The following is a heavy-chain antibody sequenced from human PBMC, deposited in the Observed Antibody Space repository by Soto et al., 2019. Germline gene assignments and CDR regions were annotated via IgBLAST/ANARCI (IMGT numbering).Heavy chain of an antibody. CDR1: SGSISSYG. J-gene: IGHJ4*02. V-gene: IGHV4-59*01. CDR3: ARGYCSSTSCYEFDY. CDR2: IYYSGNT. D-gene: IGHD2-2*01. Sequence: PSETLSLTCTVSSGSISSYGWNWIRQPPGKGLEWIGSIYYSGNTNYSPSLKSRVTISVDTSKKQFSLKLTSVTAADTAMYYCARGYCSSTSCYEFDYWGQGTLVTVSS.